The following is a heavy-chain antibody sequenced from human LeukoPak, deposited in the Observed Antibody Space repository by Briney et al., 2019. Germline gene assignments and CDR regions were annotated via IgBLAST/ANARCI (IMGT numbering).Heavy chain of an antibody. CDR3: ARVLYDYVWGNYRSEYFDY. Sequence: PSETLSLTCGVSGGSFSGYFWTWIRQPPGKGLEWIGEINYSGITKHNPSLKSRVTISVDTSKNQCSLKLPSVTAADTAVYYCARVLYDYVWGNYRSEYFDYWGQGTLVTVSS. CDR2: INYSGIT. J-gene: IGHJ4*02. D-gene: IGHD3-16*02. CDR1: GGSFSGYF. V-gene: IGHV4-34*01.